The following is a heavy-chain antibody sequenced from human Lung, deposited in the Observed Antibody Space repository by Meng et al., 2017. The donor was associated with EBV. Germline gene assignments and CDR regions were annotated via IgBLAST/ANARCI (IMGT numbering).Heavy chain of an antibody. Sequence: QVGPEESGPGLVKPSGTLSLPWAVSGGSISSSNWWSWVRQPPGKGLEWIGEIYHSGSTNYNPSLKSRVTISVDKSKNQFSLKLSSVTAADTAVYYCARGKLSGYRYFDYWGQGTLVTVSS. V-gene: IGHV4-4*02. CDR1: GGSISSSNW. D-gene: IGHD3-22*01. CDR3: ARGKLSGYRYFDY. J-gene: IGHJ4*02. CDR2: IYHSGST.